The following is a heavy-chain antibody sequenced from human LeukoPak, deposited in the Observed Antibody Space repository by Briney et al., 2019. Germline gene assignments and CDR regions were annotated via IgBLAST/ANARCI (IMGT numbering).Heavy chain of an antibody. CDR2: ISASGGTT. D-gene: IGHD6-6*01. V-gene: IGHV3-23*01. CDR1: GFTFSSHA. J-gene: IGHJ4*02. CDR3: AKGYSSSSSFDY. Sequence: GASLRLSCAASGFTFSSHAMSWARQAPGKGLEWVSAISASGGTTYYADSVKGRFTISRDNSKNTLYLEMNSLRAEDTAIYYSAKGYSSSSSFDYWGQGTLVTVSS.